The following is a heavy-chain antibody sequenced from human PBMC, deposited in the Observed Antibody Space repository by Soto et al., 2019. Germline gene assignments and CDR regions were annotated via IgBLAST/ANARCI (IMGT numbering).Heavy chain of an antibody. CDR3: AKGGWNYVPIGY. D-gene: IGHD1-7*01. J-gene: IGHJ4*02. CDR2: IGSGGGST. Sequence: EVQLLESGGGLVQPGGSLRLSCAASGFTFSSYAMSWVLQAPGNGLGWFSAIGSGGGSTYYADSGKGRFTISRDKSKNTLYLQMNSLRAEDTAVYYCAKGGWNYVPIGYWGQGTLVTVSS. V-gene: IGHV3-23*01. CDR1: GFTFSSYA.